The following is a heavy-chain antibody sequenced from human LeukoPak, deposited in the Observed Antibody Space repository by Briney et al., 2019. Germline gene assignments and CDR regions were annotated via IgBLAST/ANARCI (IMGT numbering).Heavy chain of an antibody. CDR3: ARGLCALIAARTSAFDI. Sequence: SETLSLTCTSYGGSFSGYYWSWVRQPPGKGLECFGEINHSGSTNDHPSLKSRVTISVDTSKNQFSLKLSSVTAADTSIYYCARGLCALIAARTSAFDIRGQRTMVTVSS. CDR1: GGSFSGYY. V-gene: IGHV4-34*01. J-gene: IGHJ3*02. D-gene: IGHD6-6*01. CDR2: INHSGST.